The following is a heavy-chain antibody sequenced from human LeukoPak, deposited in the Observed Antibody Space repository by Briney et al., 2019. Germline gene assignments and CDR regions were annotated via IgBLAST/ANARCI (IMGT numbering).Heavy chain of an antibody. CDR2: IYYTGTT. CDR3: AREDPQTTVPEGMDV. CDR1: GGSISSRNHY. J-gene: IGHJ6*02. Sequence: SETLSLTCTVSGGSISSRNHYWGWIRQSPGKGLEWIGYIYYTGTTNYNPSLRSRVTISVDASRNQFSLRLSSVTAADTAVYYCAREDPQTTVPEGMDVWGHGTTVIVSS. D-gene: IGHD4-17*01. V-gene: IGHV4-61*01.